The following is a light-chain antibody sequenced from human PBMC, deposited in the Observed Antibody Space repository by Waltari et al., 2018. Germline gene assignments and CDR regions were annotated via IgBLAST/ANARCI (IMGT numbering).Light chain of an antibody. V-gene: IGLV2-14*03. CDR2: DVN. CDR3: CSQSSYNGVI. Sequence: QSALSQPASVSGSPGQSIPISCTGSSSDVGGDDSVSWYQDHPGQAPKVIIYDVNNRPSGVSDRVSGSKSGNTASLTISGLQAEDEANYYCCSQSSYNGVIFGGGTKLTVL. J-gene: IGLJ2*01. CDR1: SSDVGGDDS.